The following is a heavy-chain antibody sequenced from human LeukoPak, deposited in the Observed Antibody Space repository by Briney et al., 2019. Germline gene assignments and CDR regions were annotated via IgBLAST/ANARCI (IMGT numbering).Heavy chain of an antibody. J-gene: IGHJ4*02. V-gene: IGHV4-59*01. Sequence: PSETLSLTCTVSGGSISSYYWTWIRQPPGKGLEWIGYIYYSGSTNYNPSLKSRVTISVDTSKNQFSLNLRSVTAADTAIYYCARGREGNYAPFEYWGQGNLVTVSS. CDR2: IYYSGST. D-gene: IGHD3-16*01. CDR1: GGSISSYY. CDR3: ARGREGNYAPFEY.